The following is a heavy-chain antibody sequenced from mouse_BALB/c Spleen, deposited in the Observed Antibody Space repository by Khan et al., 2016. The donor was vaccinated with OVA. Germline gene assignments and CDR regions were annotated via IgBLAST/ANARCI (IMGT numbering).Heavy chain of an antibody. CDR1: GYTFTNYG. CDR2: IYTYTGEP. D-gene: IGHD1-1*01. J-gene: IGHJ4*01. Sequence: QIQLVQSGPELKKPGETVKISCKASGYTFTNYGMNWVKQAPGKGLKWMGWIYTYTGEPTYADDFKGRFAFSLEYSASTAFLQINNLTNDDTATYCCARGSSRSMDYWGQGTSVTVSS. V-gene: IGHV9-3-1*01. CDR3: ARGSSRSMDY.